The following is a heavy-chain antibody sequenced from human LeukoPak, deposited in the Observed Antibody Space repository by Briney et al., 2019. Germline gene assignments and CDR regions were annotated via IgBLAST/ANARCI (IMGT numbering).Heavy chain of an antibody. V-gene: IGHV3-33*01. CDR2: IWYDGSNK. CDR1: GFTFSSYG. J-gene: IGHJ4*02. Sequence: GGFLRLSCGASGFTFSSYGMHWVRQAPGKGLEGVAVIWYDGSNKYYADSVKGRFTISRDNSKNPLYLQMNGLRAEDTAVYYCAREDYYDSSGLDWGQGTLVTVSS. CDR3: AREDYYDSSGLD. D-gene: IGHD3-22*01.